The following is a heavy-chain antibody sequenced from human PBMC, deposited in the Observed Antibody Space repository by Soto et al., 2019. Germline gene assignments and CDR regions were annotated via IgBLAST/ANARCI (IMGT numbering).Heavy chain of an antibody. V-gene: IGHV3-23*01. J-gene: IGHJ4*02. CDR1: GFTFSSYA. CDR3: AKDWRFLEWLFDY. CDR2: ISGSGGST. Sequence: EVQLLESGGGLVQPGGSLRLSCAASGFTFSSYAMSWVRQAPGKGLEWVSAISGSGGSTYYADSVKGRFTISRDNAKNTLYLQMNSLRAEDTAVYYCAKDWRFLEWLFDYWGQGTLVTVSS. D-gene: IGHD3-3*01.